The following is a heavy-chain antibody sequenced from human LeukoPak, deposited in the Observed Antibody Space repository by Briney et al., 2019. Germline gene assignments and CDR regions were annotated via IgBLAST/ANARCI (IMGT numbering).Heavy chain of an antibody. D-gene: IGHD4-17*01. J-gene: IGHJ5*02. CDR3: AIPDYGDYNDNWFDP. Sequence: GASVKVSCKASGYTFTSYYMHWVRQAPGQGLEWMGIINPSGGSTSYAQKFQGRVTITADESTSTAYMELSSLRSEDTAVYYCAIPDYGDYNDNWFDPWGQGTLVTVSS. CDR1: GYTFTSYY. CDR2: INPSGGST. V-gene: IGHV1-46*01.